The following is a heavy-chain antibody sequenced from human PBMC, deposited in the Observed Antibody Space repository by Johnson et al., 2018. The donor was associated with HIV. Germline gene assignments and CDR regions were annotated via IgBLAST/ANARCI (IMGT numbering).Heavy chain of an antibody. V-gene: IGHV3-66*01. CDR1: GFTFSSYA. D-gene: IGHD2-21*02. CDR2: VYSGGST. J-gene: IGHJ3*02. CDR3: TTGVSVGVTPGREIDAFDI. Sequence: VQLVESGGGLVKPGGSLILSCAASGFTFSSYAMSWVRQAPGTGLQWVSIVYSGGSTYYADSVKGRFTISRDNSKNTLYLQMNSLRAEDTAVYYCTTGVSVGVTPGREIDAFDIWGQGTMVTVSS.